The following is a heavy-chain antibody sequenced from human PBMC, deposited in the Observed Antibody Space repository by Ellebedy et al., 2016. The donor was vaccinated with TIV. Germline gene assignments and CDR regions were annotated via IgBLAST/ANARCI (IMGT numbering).Heavy chain of an antibody. D-gene: IGHD3-3*01. CDR1: GFTFSSYS. J-gene: IGHJ4*02. Sequence: GESLKISXAASGFTFSSYSMNWVRQAPGKGLEWVANIKQDGSEKYYVDSVKGRFTISRDNAKNSLYLQMNSLRAEDTAVYYCACLGLRFLEWLDYWGQGTLVTVSS. CDR3: ACLGLRFLEWLDY. CDR2: IKQDGSEK. V-gene: IGHV3-7*03.